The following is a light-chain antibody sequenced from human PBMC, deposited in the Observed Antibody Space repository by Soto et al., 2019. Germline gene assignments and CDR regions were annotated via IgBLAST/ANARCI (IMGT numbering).Light chain of an antibody. CDR2: AVS. CDR1: SSDVGGYNY. CDR3: SSYTSYSPYV. J-gene: IGLJ1*01. Sequence: QSALTQPASVSGSPGQSITISWTGTSSDVGGYNYVSWYQQHPGKAPKLIIYAVSKRPSGVSNRFSGSKSGNTASLTISGLQAEDEADYYCSSYTSYSPYVFGTGTKVTVL. V-gene: IGLV2-14*01.